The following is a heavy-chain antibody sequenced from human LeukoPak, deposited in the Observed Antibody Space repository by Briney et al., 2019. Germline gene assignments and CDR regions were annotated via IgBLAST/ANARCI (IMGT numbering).Heavy chain of an antibody. CDR1: GYTFTGYY. CDR2: INPNSGGT. Sequence: ASVKVSCKASGYTFTGYYMHWVRQAPGQGLEWMGWINPNSGGTNYAQKFQGRVTMTRDTSISTAYMELSRLRSDDTAVYYCARECSSTSCYPDYWGQGTLVTVSS. CDR3: ARECSSTSCYPDY. V-gene: IGHV1-2*02. J-gene: IGHJ4*02. D-gene: IGHD2-2*01.